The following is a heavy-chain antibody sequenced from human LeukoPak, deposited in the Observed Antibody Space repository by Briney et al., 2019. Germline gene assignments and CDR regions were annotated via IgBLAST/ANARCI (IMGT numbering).Heavy chain of an antibody. J-gene: IGHJ4*02. CDR2: ISSSGSTR. D-gene: IGHD6-19*01. V-gene: IGHV3-48*03. CDR1: GFTFSSYE. Sequence: GGSLRLSCAASGFTFSSYEMNWVRQAPGKGLEWVSYISSSGSTRYYADSVKGRFTISRDNAKNSLYLQVNSLRAEDTGVYYCARDGSGWYDYWGQGILVTVSS. CDR3: ARDGSGWYDY.